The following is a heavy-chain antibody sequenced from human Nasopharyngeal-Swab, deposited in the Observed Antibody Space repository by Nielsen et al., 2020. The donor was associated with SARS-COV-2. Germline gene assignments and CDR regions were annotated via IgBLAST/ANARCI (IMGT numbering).Heavy chain of an antibody. CDR3: APEVVVPAAIPFFDDGNYFDY. J-gene: IGHJ4*02. CDR1: GGSISGSSYY. CDR2: IYYSGST. V-gene: IGHV4-39*01. Sequence: SETLSLTCTVSGGSISGSSYYWGWIRQPPGKGLEWIGSIYYSGSTYYNPSLKSRVTISVDTSKNQFSLKLSSVTAADTAVYYCAPEVVVPAAIPFFDDGNYFDYWGQGTLVTVSS. D-gene: IGHD2-2*01.